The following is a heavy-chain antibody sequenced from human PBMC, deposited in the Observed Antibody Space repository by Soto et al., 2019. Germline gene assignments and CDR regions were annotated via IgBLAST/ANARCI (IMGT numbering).Heavy chain of an antibody. Sequence: SGPTLVNPTQTLTLTCTFSGFSLSTTGVGVGWIRQPPGKALEWLALIFWDDDKRYSPSLKNRVTIAKDTSKNQVFLTMTNMDPEDTGTYYCEHRRGGVGAIATFDYWGQGTLVTVSS. D-gene: IGHD1-26*01. CDR1: GFSLSTTGVG. J-gene: IGHJ4*02. CDR2: IFWDDDK. V-gene: IGHV2-5*02. CDR3: EHRRGGVGAIATFDY.